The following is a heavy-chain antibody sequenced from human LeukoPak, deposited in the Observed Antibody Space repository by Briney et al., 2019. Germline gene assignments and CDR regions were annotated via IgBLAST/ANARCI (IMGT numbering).Heavy chain of an antibody. Sequence: SETLSLTCAVSGYSISSGYYWGWIRQPPGKGLEWIGSIYHSGSTYYNPSLRSRVTISVDTSKNQFSLKLSSVTAADTAEYYCARTHSGYDPDDAFDIWGQGTMVTVSS. CDR1: GYSISSGYY. J-gene: IGHJ3*02. CDR3: ARTHSGYDPDDAFDI. CDR2: IYHSGST. D-gene: IGHD5-12*01. V-gene: IGHV4-38-2*01.